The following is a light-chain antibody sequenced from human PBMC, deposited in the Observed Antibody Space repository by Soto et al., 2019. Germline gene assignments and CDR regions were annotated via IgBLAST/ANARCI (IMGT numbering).Light chain of an antibody. V-gene: IGLV1-44*01. Sequence: QSALTQPPSVSGTPGQRIIISCSGSTSNIECHSVNWFQQVPGTAPKLLIKTNNQRPSGVPDRFSGSKSGASASLAISGLQSEDDATYYCATWDDSRGGLFGTGTKLTVL. CDR3: ATWDDSRGGL. CDR1: TSNIECHS. J-gene: IGLJ1*01. CDR2: TNN.